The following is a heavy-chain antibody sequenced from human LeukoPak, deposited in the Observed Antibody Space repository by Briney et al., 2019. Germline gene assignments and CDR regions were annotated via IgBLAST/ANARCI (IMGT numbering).Heavy chain of an antibody. J-gene: IGHJ4*02. Sequence: GGSLRLSCAASGFTFSSYGMHWVRQAPGKGLEWVAFIRYDGSNKYYADSVKGRFTISRDNSKNTLYLQMNSLRAEDTAVYYCARAPSYYYGSGSAFDYWGQGTLVTVSS. D-gene: IGHD3-10*01. V-gene: IGHV3-30*02. CDR2: IRYDGSNK. CDR1: GFTFSSYG. CDR3: ARAPSYYYGSGSAFDY.